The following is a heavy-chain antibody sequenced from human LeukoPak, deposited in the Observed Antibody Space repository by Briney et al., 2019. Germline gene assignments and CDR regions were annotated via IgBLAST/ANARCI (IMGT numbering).Heavy chain of an antibody. CDR1: GGTFSSYA. CDR3: ARDNNQGDSPGY. V-gene: IGHV1-46*01. J-gene: IGHJ4*02. CDR2: VNPSGGST. Sequence: ASVKVSCKASGGTFSSYAISWVRQAPGQGLEWMGIVNPSGGSTSYAQKFQGRVTMTRDTSTSTVYMELSSLRSEDTAVYYCARDNNQGDSPGYWGQGTLVTVSS. D-gene: IGHD2-21*02.